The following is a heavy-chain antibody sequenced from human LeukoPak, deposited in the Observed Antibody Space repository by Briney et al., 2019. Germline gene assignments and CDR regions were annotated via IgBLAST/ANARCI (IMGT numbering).Heavy chain of an antibody. V-gene: IGHV3-23*01. CDR3: AKTLWGLTLVSSDH. CDR2: ICGRGGSK. J-gene: IGHJ4*02. CDR1: GFTFSSYG. Sequence: PGGSLRLSSAAPGFTFSSYGISSVRQAPGKRLEWVSAICGRGGSKYYADSVKGRFTISRDNSKNTPYLHMNSLRAEDTAVYYCAKTLWGLTLVSSDHWGQGTLVTVSS. D-gene: IGHD2-21*02.